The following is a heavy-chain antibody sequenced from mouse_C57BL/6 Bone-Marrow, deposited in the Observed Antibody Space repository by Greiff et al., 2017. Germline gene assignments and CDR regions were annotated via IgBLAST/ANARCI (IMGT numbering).Heavy chain of an antibody. Sequence: VQLQQSGPALVKPGASVTIPCKASGYTFTDYNMDWVKQSHGKSLEWIVDINPNYGGSIYNPKFTGPAPLTVDKSSSTAYMELRSLTSEDTAVYYWATFITTVVADYYAMDDWGKGTSVTVSS. CDR3: ATFITTVVADYYAMDD. J-gene: IGHJ4*01. V-gene: IGHV1-18*01. CDR1: GYTFTDYN. D-gene: IGHD1-1*01. CDR2: INPNYGGS.